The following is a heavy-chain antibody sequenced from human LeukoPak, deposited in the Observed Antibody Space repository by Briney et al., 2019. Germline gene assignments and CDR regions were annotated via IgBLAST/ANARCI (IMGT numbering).Heavy chain of an antibody. D-gene: IGHD2-2*03. CDR3: ANCMDNDWYFDL. CDR1: GFTFSSYA. V-gene: IGHV3-23*01. J-gene: IGHJ2*01. CDR2: ISGSGGST. Sequence: GSLRLSCAASGFTFSSYAMSWVRQAPGKGLEWVSAISGSGGSTYYADSVKGRFTISRDNSKNTLYLQMNSLRAEDTAVYYCANCMDNDWYFDLWGRGTLVTVSS.